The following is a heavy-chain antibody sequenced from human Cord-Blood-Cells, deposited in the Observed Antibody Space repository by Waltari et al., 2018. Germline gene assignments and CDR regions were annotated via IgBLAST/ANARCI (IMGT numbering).Heavy chain of an antibody. J-gene: IGHJ4*02. Sequence: QVQLVESGGGVVQPGRSLRRSCAASGFTFGSYGLHWVRQAPGKGLEWVAVIWYDGSNKYYADSVKGRFTISRDNSKNTLYLQINSLRAEDTAVYYCAREVETGGYWGQGTLVTVSS. V-gene: IGHV3-33*01. CDR2: IWYDGSNK. CDR1: GFTFGSYG. CDR3: AREVETGGY. D-gene: IGHD7-27*01.